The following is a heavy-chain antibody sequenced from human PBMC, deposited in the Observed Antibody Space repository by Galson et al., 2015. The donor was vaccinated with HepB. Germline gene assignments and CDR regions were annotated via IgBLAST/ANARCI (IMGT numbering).Heavy chain of an antibody. D-gene: IGHD6-13*01. Sequence: SLRLSCAASGFTFSSYAMHWVRQAPGKGLEWVAVISYDGSNKYYADSVKGRFTISRDNSKNTLYLQMNSLRAEDTAVYYCAREGIAAAGRRNGMDVWGQGTTVTVSS. CDR1: GFTFSSYA. CDR3: AREGIAAAGRRNGMDV. J-gene: IGHJ6*02. V-gene: IGHV3-30*04. CDR2: ISYDGSNK.